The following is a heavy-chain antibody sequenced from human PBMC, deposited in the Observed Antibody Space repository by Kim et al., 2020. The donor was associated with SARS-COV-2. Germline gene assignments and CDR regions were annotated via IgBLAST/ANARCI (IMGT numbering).Heavy chain of an antibody. D-gene: IGHD6-19*01. CDR2: ISSSGSTI. Sequence: GGSLRLSCAASGFTFSSYEMNWVRQAPGKGLEWVSYISSSGSTIYYADSVKGRFTISRDNAKNSLYLQMNSLRAEDTAVYYCARVIEGQWLGTGMDYWGQGTLVTVSS. J-gene: IGHJ4*02. CDR1: GFTFSSYE. V-gene: IGHV3-48*03. CDR3: ARVIEGQWLGTGMDY.